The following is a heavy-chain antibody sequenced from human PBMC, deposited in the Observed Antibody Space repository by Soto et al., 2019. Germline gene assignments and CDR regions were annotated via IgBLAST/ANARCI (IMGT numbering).Heavy chain of an antibody. D-gene: IGHD1-26*01. CDR3: VIGKYSASYFFDY. V-gene: IGHV3-74*01. J-gene: IGHJ4*02. Sequence: GGSLRLSCEASGFSFSDDWMHWVRQAPGKGLVWVSSVSSVGSTTDYADSVKGRFTISRDNAKNTLYLQMNSLGAEDTAVYYCVIGKYSASYFFDYWGQGTLVTVS. CDR2: VSSVGSTT. CDR1: GFSFSDDW.